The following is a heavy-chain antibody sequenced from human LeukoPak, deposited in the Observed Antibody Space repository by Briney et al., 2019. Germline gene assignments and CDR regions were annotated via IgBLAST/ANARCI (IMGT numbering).Heavy chain of an antibody. V-gene: IGHV3-23*01. D-gene: IGHD1-26*01. Sequence: GGSLRLSCAASGFTVSSNYMSWVRQAPGKGLEWVSAISGSGGSTYYADSVKGRFTISRDNSKNTLYLQMNSLRAEDTAVYYCAKESGSPKASNWFDPWGQGTLVTVSS. J-gene: IGHJ5*02. CDR2: ISGSGGST. CDR1: GFTVSSNY. CDR3: AKESGSPKASNWFDP.